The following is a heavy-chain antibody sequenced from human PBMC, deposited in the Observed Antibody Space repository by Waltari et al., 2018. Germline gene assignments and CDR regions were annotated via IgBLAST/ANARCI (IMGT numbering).Heavy chain of an antibody. D-gene: IGHD6-6*01. V-gene: IGHV3-9*01. CDR1: GFTFADYA. Sequence: EVQLVESGGGLVQPGRSLRLSCAASGFTFADYAMHWVRQAPGKGLEWVSGISWNSGSIGYADSVKGRFTISRDNAKNSLYLQMNSLRAEDTALYYCAKSPSPFDAVYYFDYWGQGTLVTVSS. CDR2: ISWNSGSI. J-gene: IGHJ4*02. CDR3: AKSPSPFDAVYYFDY.